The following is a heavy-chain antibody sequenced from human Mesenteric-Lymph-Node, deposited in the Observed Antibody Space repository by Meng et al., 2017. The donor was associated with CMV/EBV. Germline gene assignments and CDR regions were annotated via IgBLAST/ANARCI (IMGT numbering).Heavy chain of an antibody. V-gene: IGHV4-4*07. J-gene: IGHJ6*02. CDR3: AREDKSSRGMDV. CDR1: GGSISSYY. D-gene: IGHD6-13*01. CDR2: IYASGST. Sequence: SETLSLTCTVSGGSISSYYWSWIRQPAGKGLEWIGRIYASGSTNYNPSLKSRVTMSVDTSKNQFSLKLSSVTAADTAVYCCAREDKSSRGMDVWGQGTTVTVSS.